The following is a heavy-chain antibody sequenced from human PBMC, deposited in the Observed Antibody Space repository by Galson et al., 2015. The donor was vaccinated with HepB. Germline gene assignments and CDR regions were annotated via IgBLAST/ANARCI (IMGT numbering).Heavy chain of an antibody. CDR3: AINPSTLLTPDDY. CDR1: GFTFSNFA. J-gene: IGHJ4*02. Sequence: SLRLSCAASGFTFSNFAMSWVRQAPGKGLEWVSGINGGGATTYYADSVKDRFTISRDNSKNTLYLQMNSLRADDTAVYYCAINPSTLLTPDDYWGQGTLVTVSS. V-gene: IGHV3-23*01. CDR2: INGGGATT. D-gene: IGHD3-10*01.